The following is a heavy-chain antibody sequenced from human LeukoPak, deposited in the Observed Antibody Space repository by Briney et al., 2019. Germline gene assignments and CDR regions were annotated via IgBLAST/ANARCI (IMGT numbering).Heavy chain of an antibody. CDR1: GGTFSSYA. V-gene: IGHV1-69*06. J-gene: IGHJ6*03. D-gene: IGHD3-9*01. CDR3: ATLADLLTGYVPHPNYFYYMDV. Sequence: ASVKVSCKASGGTFSSYAISWVRQAPGQGLEWMGGIIPIFHTAYYAQKFQGRVTITADKSTGTGYMELRSLRSEDTAVYYCATLADLLTGYVPHPNYFYYMDVWGKGTAVTVSS. CDR2: IIPIFHTA.